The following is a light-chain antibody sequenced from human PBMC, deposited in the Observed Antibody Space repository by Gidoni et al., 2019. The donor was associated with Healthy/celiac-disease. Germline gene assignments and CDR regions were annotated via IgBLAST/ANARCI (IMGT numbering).Light chain of an antibody. Sequence: ILTHPPPSSLSASVGDSVTITCRASQSISSYLNWYQQKPGKAPKLLIYAASSLQSGVPSRFSGSGSGTDFTLTISSLQPEDFATYYCQQSYSTPPAFGQGTQLEIK. CDR3: QQSYSTPPA. J-gene: IGKJ2*01. CDR2: AAS. V-gene: IGKV1-39*01. CDR1: QSISSY.